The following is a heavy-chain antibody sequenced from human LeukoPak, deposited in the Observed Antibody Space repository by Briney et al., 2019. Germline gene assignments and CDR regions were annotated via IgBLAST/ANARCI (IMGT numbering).Heavy chain of an antibody. CDR3: ARSPLPYGAGRGYFDY. V-gene: IGHV4-39*01. CDR1: GGAIRRSYCY. Sequence: SETLSLTCTVSGGAIRRSYCYWGWIRQTPGKGLEWIGSIYESGSTQYSPSLKSRLTVSVDTSKHQFSLNLTSVTATDTAVYYCARSPLPYGAGRGYFDYWGRGTLVTVSS. J-gene: IGHJ4*02. D-gene: IGHD3-10*01. CDR2: IYESGST.